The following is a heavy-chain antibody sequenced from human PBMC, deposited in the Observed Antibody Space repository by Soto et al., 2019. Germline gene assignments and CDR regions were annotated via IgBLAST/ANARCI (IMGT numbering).Heavy chain of an antibody. J-gene: IGHJ1*01. CDR1: GGTFSSYA. V-gene: IGHV1-69*01. CDR2: IIPMFGTT. Sequence: QVQLVQSGAEVKKPGSSVKVSCKASGGTFSSYAISWVRQAPGQGLEWMGGIIPMFGTTNYAQKFQGRVTISADESTSTAYMELSSLRSEDTAVYYCATGYYGMADHAEYFQYWGQGTLVTVSS. D-gene: IGHD3-3*01. CDR3: ATGYYGMADHAEYFQY.